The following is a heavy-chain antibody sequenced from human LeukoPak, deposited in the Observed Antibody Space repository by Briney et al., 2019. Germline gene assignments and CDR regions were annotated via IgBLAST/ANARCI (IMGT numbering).Heavy chain of an antibody. V-gene: IGHV1-46*01. CDR2: INPIGGST. CDR1: GYTFTGYY. D-gene: IGHD5-24*01. J-gene: IGHJ4*02. CDR3: SRVTSDGYNSQNFDY. Sequence: GASVKVSCKASGYTFTGYYMHWVRQAPGQGLEWMGIINPIGGSTSYAQRFQGRVTMTRDMSTSTIYMELSSLRSEDTAVYYCSRVTSDGYNSQNFDYWGQGTLVTVSS.